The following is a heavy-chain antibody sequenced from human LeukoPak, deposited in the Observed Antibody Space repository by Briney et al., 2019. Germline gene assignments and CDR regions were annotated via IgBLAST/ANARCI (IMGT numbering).Heavy chain of an antibody. CDR3: ARDLTYYYGSGSFHPGDYYYYGMDV. CDR1: GYTFTSYA. J-gene: IGHJ6*02. V-gene: IGHV7-4-1*02. D-gene: IGHD3-10*01. CDR2: INTNTGNP. Sequence: ASVKVSCKASGYTFTSYAMSWVRQAPGQGLEWMGWINTNTGNPTYAQGFTGRFVFSLDTSVSTAYLQISSLKAEDTAVYYCARDLTYYYGSGSFHPGDYYYYGMDVWGQGTTVTVSS.